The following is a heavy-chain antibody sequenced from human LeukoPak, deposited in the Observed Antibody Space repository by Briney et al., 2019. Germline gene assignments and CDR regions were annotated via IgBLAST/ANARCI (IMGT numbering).Heavy chain of an antibody. CDR3: ARDASDSGTYHPDY. CDR1: GFTFDNYE. J-gene: IGHJ4*02. Sequence: GGSLRLSCAASGFTFDNYEMNWVRQAPGKGLEWVSYISSSGNTIYYADSVKGRFTISRDNGKNSLYLQMNSLRAEDTAVYYCARDASDSGTYHPDYWGQGTLVTVSS. CDR2: ISSSGNTI. V-gene: IGHV3-48*03. D-gene: IGHD3-10*01.